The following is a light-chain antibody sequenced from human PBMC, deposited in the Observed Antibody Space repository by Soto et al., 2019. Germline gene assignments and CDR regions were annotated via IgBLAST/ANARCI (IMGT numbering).Light chain of an antibody. V-gene: IGLV2-14*01. CDR2: GVT. J-gene: IGLJ1*01. CDR3: NSFTGSRGYV. Sequence: LTQPASVSGSPGQSITISCAGTSSDVGGNNHVSWYQQHPGKAPKLIIYGVTNRPSGVSYRFSGSKSGNTASLTISGLQTEDEADYYCNSFTGSRGYVFGTGTKVTVL. CDR1: SSDVGGNNH.